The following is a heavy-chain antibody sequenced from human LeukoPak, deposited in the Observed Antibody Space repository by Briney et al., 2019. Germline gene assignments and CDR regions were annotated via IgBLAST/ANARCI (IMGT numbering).Heavy chain of an antibody. V-gene: IGHV1-8*03. Sequence: ASVKVSCKASRYTFTSYDINWVRPATGQGLEWMGWMNPNSGNTGYAQKFQGRVTITRNTSISTAYMELSSLRSEDTAVYYCARGPGIAARYYYYYYMDVWGKGTTVTVSS. CDR1: RYTFTSYD. J-gene: IGHJ6*03. CDR3: ARGPGIAARYYYYYYMDV. CDR2: MNPNSGNT. D-gene: IGHD6-6*01.